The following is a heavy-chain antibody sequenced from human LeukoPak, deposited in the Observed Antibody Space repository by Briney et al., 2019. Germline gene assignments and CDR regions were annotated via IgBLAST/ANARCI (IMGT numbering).Heavy chain of an antibody. V-gene: IGHV5-51*01. D-gene: IGHD2/OR15-2a*01. CDR2: INPGDSDT. J-gene: IGHJ5*02. CDR1: GYRFTNYW. Sequence: GESLKISCKGSGYRFTNYWIGWVRQLPGKGLEWMGIINPGDSDTRYSPSLQGQVTISADKSISTAYLHWSSLKASDTAMYYCARRVLSRGYPDPNWFDPRGQGTLVTVSS. CDR3: ARRVLSRGYPDPNWFDP.